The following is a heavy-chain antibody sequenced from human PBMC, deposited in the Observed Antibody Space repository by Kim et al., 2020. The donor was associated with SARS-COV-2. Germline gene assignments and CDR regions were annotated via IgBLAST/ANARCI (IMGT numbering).Heavy chain of an antibody. CDR1: GGTFSSYA. J-gene: IGHJ5*02. V-gene: IGHV1-69*13. D-gene: IGHD2-2*01. Sequence: SVKVSCKASGGTFSSYAISWVRQAPGQGLEWMGGIIPIFGTANYAQKFQGRVTITADESTSTAYMELSSLRSEDTAVYYCARIVVPAATLSFWFDPWGQGTLVTVSS. CDR3: ARIVVPAATLSFWFDP. CDR2: IIPIFGTA.